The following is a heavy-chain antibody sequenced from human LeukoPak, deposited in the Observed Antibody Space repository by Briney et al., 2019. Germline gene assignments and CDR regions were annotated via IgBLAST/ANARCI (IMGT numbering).Heavy chain of an antibody. CDR3: ARDLYVDIVAPSGMDV. J-gene: IGHJ6*02. CDR1: GFTFSSYA. V-gene: IGHV3-23*01. CDR2: ISGSGGGT. Sequence: PGGSLRLSCAASGFTFSSYAMSWVRQAPGKGLEWVSGISGSGGGTYYADSVKDRFTISKDNSKNTLYLQMNSLRAEDTAVYYCARDLYVDIVAPSGMDVWGQGTTVTVSS. D-gene: IGHD5-12*01.